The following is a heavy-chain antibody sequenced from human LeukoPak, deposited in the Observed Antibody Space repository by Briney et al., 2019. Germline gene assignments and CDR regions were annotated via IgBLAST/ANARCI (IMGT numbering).Heavy chain of an antibody. V-gene: IGHV4-59*11. CDR3: AREKEGYYMDV. J-gene: IGHJ6*03. CDR1: GGSISSHY. CDR2: LFDSVNT. Sequence: PSETLSLTCTVSGGSISSHYWSWIRQPPGKGLEWIAYLFDSVNTKDNPSLQSRLTLSADTSKNQFSLRLSSVTAADTAVYYCAREKEGYYMDVWGKGTTVTVSS.